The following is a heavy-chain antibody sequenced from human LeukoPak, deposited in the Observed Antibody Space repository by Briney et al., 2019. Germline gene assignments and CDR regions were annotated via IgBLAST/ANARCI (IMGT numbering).Heavy chain of an antibody. CDR2: IYYSGST. D-gene: IGHD5-18*01. CDR1: GGSISSYY. J-gene: IGHJ4*02. CDR3: ARSHTAMVYYFDY. Sequence: SETLSLTCTVSGGSISSYYWSWIRQPPGKGLEWIGYIYYSGSTNYNPSLKSRVTISVDTSKNQFSLKLSSVTAADTAVYYCARSHTAMVYYFDYWGQGTLVTVSS. V-gene: IGHV4-59*01.